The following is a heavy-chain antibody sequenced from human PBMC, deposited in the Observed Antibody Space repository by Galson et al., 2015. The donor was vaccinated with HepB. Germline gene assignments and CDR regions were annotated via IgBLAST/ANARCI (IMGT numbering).Heavy chain of an antibody. D-gene: IGHD3-10*01. J-gene: IGHJ4*02. CDR3: TSGSYYISDY. CDR2: IDWDDDK. Sequence: PALVKPTQPLTLTCTFSGFSLSTSGMCVSWLRQPPGKALEWLARIDWDDDKYYSTSLKTRLTISKDTSKNQVVLTMTNMDPVDTATYYCTSGSYYISDYWGQGTLVTVSS. CDR1: GFSLSTSGMC. V-gene: IGHV2-70*11.